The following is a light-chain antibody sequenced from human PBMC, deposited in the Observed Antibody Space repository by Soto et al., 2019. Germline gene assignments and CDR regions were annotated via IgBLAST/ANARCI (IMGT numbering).Light chain of an antibody. CDR2: RNN. CDR1: SSNIGSNY. V-gene: IGLV1-47*01. Sequence: HSVLTQPPSASGTPGQRVTISCSGSSSNIGSNYVYWYQQLPGTAPKLLIYRNNQRPSGVPDRFSGSKSDTSASLAISGRRSEDEADYYCAAWDDSLSGYDFGTGTKVTVL. CDR3: AAWDDSLSGYD. J-gene: IGLJ1*01.